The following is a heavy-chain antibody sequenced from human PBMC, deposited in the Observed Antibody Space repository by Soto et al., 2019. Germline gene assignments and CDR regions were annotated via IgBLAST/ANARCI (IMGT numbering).Heavy chain of an antibody. CDR3: ARWVPTTIFGVVMAEMYYYYGMDV. CDR1: GGTFSSYA. D-gene: IGHD3-3*01. Sequence: QVQLVQSGAEVKKPGSSVKVSCKASGGTFSSYAISWVRQAPGQGLEWMGGIIPIFGTANYAQKFQGRVTITADESTSTAYMEVSSLRSEDTAVYYCARWVPTTIFGVVMAEMYYYYGMDVWGQGTTVTVSS. CDR2: IIPIFGTA. V-gene: IGHV1-69*01. J-gene: IGHJ6*02.